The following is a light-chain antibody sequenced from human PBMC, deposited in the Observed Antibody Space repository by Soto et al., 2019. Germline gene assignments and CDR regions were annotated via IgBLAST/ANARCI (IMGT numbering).Light chain of an antibody. CDR1: QSISGY. J-gene: IGKJ5*01. V-gene: IGKV1-39*01. Sequence: DIQMTQSPSSLSASVGDTITITCRASQSISGYLNWYQQKPGKAPKVLIYAASNLQSGVPSRFSGSGSGTDFTLTISSLQPEDFATYYCQQSYSTPITFGQGTRLEIK. CDR2: AAS. CDR3: QQSYSTPIT.